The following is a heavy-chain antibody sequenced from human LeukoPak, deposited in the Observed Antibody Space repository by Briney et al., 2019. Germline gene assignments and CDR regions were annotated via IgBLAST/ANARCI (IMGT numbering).Heavy chain of an antibody. CDR2: ISSSGSTI. J-gene: IGHJ4*02. D-gene: IGHD4-23*01. CDR1: GFIFSDYY. CDR3: ARDYGGSSPFDY. Sequence: PGGSLRLSCDASGFIFSDYYMSWVRQAPGKGLEWVSYISSSGSTIYYADSVKGRFTISRDNAKNSLYLQMNSLRAEDTAVYYCARDYGGSSPFDYWGQGTLVTVSS. V-gene: IGHV3-11*04.